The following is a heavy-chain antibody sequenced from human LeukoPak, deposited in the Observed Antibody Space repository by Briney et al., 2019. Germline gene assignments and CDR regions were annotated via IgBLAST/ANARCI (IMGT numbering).Heavy chain of an antibody. Sequence: GGSLRLSCAVSGFAFSDYGMHWVRQAPGKGLEWVSSISGGSRSIYYVDSVKGRFTISRDNAKNSLYLQMNSLRAEDTAVYYCARDRGGSYSAIDYWGQGTLVTVSS. CDR1: GFAFSDYG. D-gene: IGHD1-26*01. V-gene: IGHV3-21*01. CDR3: ARDRGGSYSAIDY. J-gene: IGHJ4*02. CDR2: ISGGSRSI.